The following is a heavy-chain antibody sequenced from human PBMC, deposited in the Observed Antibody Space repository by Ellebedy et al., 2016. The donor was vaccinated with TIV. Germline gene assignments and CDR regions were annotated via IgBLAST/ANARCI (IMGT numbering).Heavy chain of an antibody. CDR1: GFTFSLSG. J-gene: IGHJ4*02. V-gene: IGHV3-21*06. CDR3: TRDGSEWSRDY. Sequence: GESLTISXAASGFTFSLSGMTWVRQAPGKGLEWVATIVSSGREAYYADPLKGRFTIARDNAMNSVYLQLNSLSVEDTAVYYCTRDGSEWSRDYWGQGTLVTVSS. CDR2: IVSSGREA. D-gene: IGHD3-3*01.